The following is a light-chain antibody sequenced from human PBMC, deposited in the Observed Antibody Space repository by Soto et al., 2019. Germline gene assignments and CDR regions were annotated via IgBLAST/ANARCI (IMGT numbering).Light chain of an antibody. V-gene: IGKV3-15*01. J-gene: IGKJ5*01. CDR1: QSVSSN. Sequence: EIVMTQSAATLSVSPGERATLSCRASQSVSSNLAWYQQKPGQAPRLLIYGASTRATGIPARFSGSGSGTDFTLTISSLEPEDFALYYCQQHNQWPITFGQGTRLEIK. CDR2: GAS. CDR3: QQHNQWPIT.